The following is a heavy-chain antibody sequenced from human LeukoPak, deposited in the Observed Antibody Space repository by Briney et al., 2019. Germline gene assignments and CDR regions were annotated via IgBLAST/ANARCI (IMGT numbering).Heavy chain of an antibody. CDR3: ARWSGGTNWLYHYGMDV. CDR2: ISAYNGNT. D-gene: IGHD7-27*01. V-gene: IGHV1-18*01. CDR1: GYTFTSYG. Sequence: ASVKVSCKASGYTFTSYGISWVRQAPGQGLEWMGWISAYNGNTNSAQQFQGRVTLTMDTSTSTVYMELRSLRSDDTAVYYCARWSGGTNWLYHYGMDVWGQGTTVTVSS. J-gene: IGHJ6*02.